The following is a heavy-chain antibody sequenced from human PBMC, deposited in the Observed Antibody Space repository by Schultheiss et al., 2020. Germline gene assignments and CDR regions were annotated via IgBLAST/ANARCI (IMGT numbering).Heavy chain of an antibody. D-gene: IGHD2-21*02. V-gene: IGHV3-11*01. CDR1: GFAFSDYY. CDR3: AKGSHCGPDCYYNGMDV. J-gene: IGHJ6*02. Sequence: GSLRLSCAASGFAFSDYYMIWIRQAPGKGLEWVSYISSSSSTIYYADSVKGRFTISRDNSKNTLYLQMTSLRAEDTAVYYCAKGSHCGPDCYYNGMDVWGQGTTVTVSS. CDR2: ISSSSSTI.